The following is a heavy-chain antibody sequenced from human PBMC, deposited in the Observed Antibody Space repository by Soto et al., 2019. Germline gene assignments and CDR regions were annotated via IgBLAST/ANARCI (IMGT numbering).Heavy chain of an antibody. CDR1: GYTFASHY. Sequence: QVQLVQSGAEVKKPETSVKVSCQASGYTFASHYIHWVRQAPGQGLEWMGVINPNGGNTRYAQRFQDRLTLTTDTPTNTVYLDLSSLSSDDTAVYYCGRDTSGHDYWGQGTLVTVSS. CDR2: INPNGGNT. J-gene: IGHJ4*02. V-gene: IGHV1-46*01. CDR3: GRDTSGHDY.